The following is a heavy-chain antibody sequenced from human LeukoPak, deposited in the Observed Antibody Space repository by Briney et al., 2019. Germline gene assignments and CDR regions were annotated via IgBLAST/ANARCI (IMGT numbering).Heavy chain of an antibody. CDR3: ARLGYCSSTSCPGDRYGMDV. CDR2: ISYDGSNK. Sequence: GGSLRLSCAASGFTFSSYAMHWGRQAPGKGLEWWAVISYDGSNKYYADSVKGRFTISRDNSKNTLYLQMNSLRAEDTAVYYCARLGYCSSTSCPGDRYGMDVWGQGTTVSVSS. J-gene: IGHJ6*02. V-gene: IGHV3-30-3*01. CDR1: GFTFSSYA. D-gene: IGHD2-2*01.